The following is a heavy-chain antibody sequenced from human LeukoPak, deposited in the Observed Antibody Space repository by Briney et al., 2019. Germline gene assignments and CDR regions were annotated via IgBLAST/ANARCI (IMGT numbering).Heavy chain of an antibody. CDR2: ISYDGSNK. J-gene: IGHJ4*02. V-gene: IGHV3-30*18. CDR3: AKESKQRPYGSGPFDY. Sequence: PGRSLRLSCAASGFTFSSYGMHWVRQAPGKGLEWVAGISYDGSNKYYADSVKGRFTISRDNSKNTLYLQMNSLRAEDTAVYYCAKESKQRPYGSGPFDYWGQGTLVTVSS. CDR1: GFTFSSYG. D-gene: IGHD6-25*01.